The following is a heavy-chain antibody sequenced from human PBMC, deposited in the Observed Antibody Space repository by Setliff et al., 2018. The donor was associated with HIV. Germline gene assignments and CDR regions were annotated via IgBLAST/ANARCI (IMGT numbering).Heavy chain of an antibody. J-gene: IGHJ4*02. CDR1: DDSINDYY. D-gene: IGHD2-8*02. CDR3: ARISSRTASSGILFDH. CDR2: TYKTGTT. Sequence: SETLSLTCTVSDDSINDYYWSWLRQPPGKGLEWIGYTYKTGTTRYSPSLESRVTISIDTSRNHFSLNLKSVTAADTAIYYCARISSRTASSGILFDHWGQGTLVTVS. V-gene: IGHV4-4*09.